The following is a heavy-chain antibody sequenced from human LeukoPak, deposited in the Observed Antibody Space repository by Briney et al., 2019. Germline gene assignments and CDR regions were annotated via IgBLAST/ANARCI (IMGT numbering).Heavy chain of an antibody. CDR3: AKDDLSYYYDY. J-gene: IGHJ4*02. V-gene: IGHV3-33*06. CDR2: IWYDGSNK. Sequence: GGSLRLSCAASGFTFSSYGMHWVRQAPGKGLEWVAVIWYDGSNKYYADSVKGRFTISRDNSKNTLYLQMNSLRAEDTAVYYCAKDDLSYYYDYWGQGTLVTVSS. CDR1: GFTFSSYG.